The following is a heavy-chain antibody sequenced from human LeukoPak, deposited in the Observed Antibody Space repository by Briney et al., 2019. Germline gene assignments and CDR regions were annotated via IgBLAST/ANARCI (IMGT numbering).Heavy chain of an antibody. CDR1: GFAFGTYA. V-gene: IGHV3-66*01. Sequence: PGESLRLSCAASGFAFGTYAMTWVRQAPGKGLEWVSVIYSGGSTYYADSVKGRVAISRDNSKNTVFLQMNSVRAEDTAVYYCARSYSNHLFGMDVWGQGTTVTVSS. J-gene: IGHJ6*02. D-gene: IGHD4-11*01. CDR3: ARSYSNHLFGMDV. CDR2: IYSGGST.